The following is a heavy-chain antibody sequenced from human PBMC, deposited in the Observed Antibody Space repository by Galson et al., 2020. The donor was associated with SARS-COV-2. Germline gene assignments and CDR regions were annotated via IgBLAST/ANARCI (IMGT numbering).Heavy chain of an antibody. J-gene: IGHJ4*02. CDR3: ARGDRVTENITPSGY. CDR2: INPTSGVT. Sequence: ASVKVSCKASGYIFIDYYMYWLRQAPGQGLEWMGWINPTSGVTNPAQKFQGRVTMTRDTSVSTAYMELRSLRSDDTAVYYCARGDRVTENITPSGYWGQGTLVSVSS. V-gene: IGHV1-2*02. D-gene: IGHD3-10*01. CDR1: GYIFIDYY.